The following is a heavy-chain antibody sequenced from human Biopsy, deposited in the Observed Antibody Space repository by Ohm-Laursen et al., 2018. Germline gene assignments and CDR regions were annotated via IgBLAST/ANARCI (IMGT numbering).Heavy chain of an antibody. CDR3: AKHGSGWTGDDAFHI. Sequence: SETLSLTCTVSGGSISGSYWSWIRQAPGKGLEWIGYISYSRDTNYNPSLKSRITISVDTSKNHFSLKLTSVTAADTAVYYCAKHGSGWTGDDAFHIWGQGTMVTVSS. CDR1: GGSISGSY. CDR2: ISYSRDT. J-gene: IGHJ3*02. D-gene: IGHD6-19*01. V-gene: IGHV4-59*08.